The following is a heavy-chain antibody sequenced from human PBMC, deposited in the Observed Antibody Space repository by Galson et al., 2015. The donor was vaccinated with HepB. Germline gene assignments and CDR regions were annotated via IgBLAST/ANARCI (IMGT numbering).Heavy chain of an antibody. V-gene: IGHV5-51*03. Sequence: QSGAEVKKPGESLKIFCKGSGYSFTSYWIAWVRQMPGKGLESMGIIYPGDSDTRYSPSFQGQVTISADKSINTAYLQWSGLKASDTAMYYCARRSTSSRYAMDGWGQGTTVTVSS. CDR2: IYPGDSDT. D-gene: IGHD6-6*01. CDR1: GYSFTSYW. CDR3: ARRSTSSRYAMDG. J-gene: IGHJ6*02.